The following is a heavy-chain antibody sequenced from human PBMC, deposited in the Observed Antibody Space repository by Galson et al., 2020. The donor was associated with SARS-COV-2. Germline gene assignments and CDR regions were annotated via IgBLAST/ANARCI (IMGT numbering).Heavy chain of an antibody. D-gene: IGHD3-22*01. CDR3: AKDLYDSGYAFDI. V-gene: IGHV3-23*01. CDR2: ISGSGGST. J-gene: IGHJ3*02. Sequence: TGGSLSLSCAASGFTFSSYAMSWVRQAPGKGLEWVSAISGSGGSTYYADSVKGRFTISRDNSKNTLYLQMNSLRAEDTAVYYCAKDLYDSGYAFDIWGQGTMVTVSS. CDR1: GFTFSSYA.